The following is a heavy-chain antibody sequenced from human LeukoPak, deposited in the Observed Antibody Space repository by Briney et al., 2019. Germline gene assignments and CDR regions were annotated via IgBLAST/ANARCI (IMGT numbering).Heavy chain of an antibody. CDR1: GFTFSSYG. CDR3: AKGYYYDSSGYFVSPPTH. D-gene: IGHD3-22*01. Sequence: GGSLRLSCAASGFTFSSYGMHWVRQAPGKGLEWVAFIRYDGSNKYYADSAKGRFTISRDNAKNSLYLQMNSLRAEDTALYYCAKGYYYDSSGYFVSPPTHWGQGTLVTVSS. CDR2: IRYDGSNK. V-gene: IGHV3-30*02. J-gene: IGHJ4*02.